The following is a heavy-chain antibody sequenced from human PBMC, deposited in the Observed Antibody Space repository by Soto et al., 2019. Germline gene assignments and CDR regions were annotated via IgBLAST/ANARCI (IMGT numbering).Heavy chain of an antibody. CDR1: GGTFSSYT. V-gene: IGHV1-69*04. D-gene: IGHD6-13*01. J-gene: IGHJ3*02. CDR2: IIPILGIA. CDR3: ARESGPAAAGISYALDI. Sequence: SVKVSCKASGGTFSSYTISWVRQAPGQGLEWMGRIIPILGIANYAQKFQGRVTITADKSTSTAYMELSSLRSEDTAVYYCARESGPAAAGISYALDIWGQGTMVTVSS.